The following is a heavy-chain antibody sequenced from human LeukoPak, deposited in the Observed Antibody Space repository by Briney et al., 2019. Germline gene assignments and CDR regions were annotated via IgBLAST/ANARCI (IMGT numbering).Heavy chain of an antibody. V-gene: IGHV1-2*02. J-gene: IGHJ3*01. CDR2: INPDSGDT. D-gene: IGHD1-1*01. CDR1: GYTFTCYY. Sequence: GASVKVSCKASGYTFTCYYMHWVRQAPGQGLEWMGWINPDSGDTNYAQKIQGRVTMTRDTSISTAYMELSSLRSDDTALYYCAKTHYSWNDIDALDVWGEGTMVTVSS. CDR3: AKTHYSWNDIDALDV.